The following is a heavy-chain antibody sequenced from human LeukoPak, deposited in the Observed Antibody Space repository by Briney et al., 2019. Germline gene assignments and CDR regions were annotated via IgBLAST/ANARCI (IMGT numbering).Heavy chain of an antibody. CDR3: ARIDYGDQPDAFDI. Sequence: PGGSLRLSCAASGFTVSSNYMSWVRQAPGKGLEWVSVIYSGGSTYYADSVKGRFTISRDNSKNTLYLQMNSLRAEDTAVYYCARIDYGDQPDAFDIWGQGTTVTVSS. J-gene: IGHJ3*02. D-gene: IGHD4-17*01. CDR2: IYSGGST. V-gene: IGHV3-66*01. CDR1: GFTVSSNY.